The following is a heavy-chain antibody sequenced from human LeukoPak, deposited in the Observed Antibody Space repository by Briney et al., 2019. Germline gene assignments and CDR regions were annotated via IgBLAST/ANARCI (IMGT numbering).Heavy chain of an antibody. J-gene: IGHJ6*02. CDR1: GFTFNMYN. Sequence: PSGGSLRLSCAASGFTFNMYNVHWVRQAPGKGLEWVALISYDGSNKYYADSVKGRFTISRDNSKNTLYLQMNSLRAGDTAVYYCARSAYDSSGYYYEDYYGMDVWGQGTTVTVSS. D-gene: IGHD3-22*01. CDR3: ARSAYDSSGYYYEDYYGMDV. CDR2: ISYDGSNK. V-gene: IGHV3-30-3*01.